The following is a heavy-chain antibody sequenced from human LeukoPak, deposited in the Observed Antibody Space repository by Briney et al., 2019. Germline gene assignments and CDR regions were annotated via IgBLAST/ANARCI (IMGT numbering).Heavy chain of an antibody. CDR1: GFTFSSYA. CDR3: AKDIVMYYGSGSYEYYDSSGYP. CDR2: ISGSGGST. D-gene: IGHD3-10*01. V-gene: IGHV3-23*01. J-gene: IGHJ5*02. Sequence: GGSLRLSCAASGFTFSSYAMSWVRQAPGKGLEWVSAISGSGGSTYYADSVKGRFTISRDNSKNTLYLQMNSLRAEDTAVYYCAKDIVMYYGSGSYEYYDSSGYPWGQGTLVTVSS.